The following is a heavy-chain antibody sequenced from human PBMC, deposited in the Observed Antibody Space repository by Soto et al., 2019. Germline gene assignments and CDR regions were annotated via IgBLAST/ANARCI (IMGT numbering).Heavy chain of an antibody. CDR2: ISPDGGST. CDR1: GFTFSSYA. Sequence: EVQLVESGGGLVQPGGSLRLSCAASGFTFSSYAMHWVRQAPGEKMEYVSAISPDGGSTSYANSVKGRFIISRDNSKNTLYLQMGSLRTEDMAVYYCAKDGPYYYGSGSYYGVDYWGQGTLVTVSS. D-gene: IGHD3-10*01. V-gene: IGHV3-64*01. CDR3: AKDGPYYYGSGSYYGVDY. J-gene: IGHJ4*02.